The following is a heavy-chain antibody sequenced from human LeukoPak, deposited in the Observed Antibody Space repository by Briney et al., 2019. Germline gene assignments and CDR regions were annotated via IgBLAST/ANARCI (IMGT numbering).Heavy chain of an antibody. CDR1: A. D-gene: IGHD3-9*01. V-gene: IGHV3-23*01. J-gene: IGHJ4*02. CDR3: AKDSLNFDWSTFDY. Sequence: AMSWVRQAPXXXLXWVSAISGSGGSTYYADSVKGRFTISRDNSKNTLYLQMNSLRAEDTAVYYCAKDSLNFDWSTFDYWGQGTLVTVSS. CDR2: ISGSGGST.